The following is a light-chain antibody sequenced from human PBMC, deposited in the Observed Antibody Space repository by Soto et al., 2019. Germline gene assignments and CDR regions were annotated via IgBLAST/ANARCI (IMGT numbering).Light chain of an antibody. CDR2: ASS. CDR1: QGISDY. J-gene: IGKJ2*01. V-gene: IGKV1-27*01. Sequence: DIQMTQSPSSLSASVGDRVTITCRASQGISDYLAWFQQKPGKVPELLIYASSTLRSVVPSRFSGSGSGKNFTLTISSLQPEDVATYYCHKYNSAPRTFCQGTKLEIK. CDR3: HKYNSAPRT.